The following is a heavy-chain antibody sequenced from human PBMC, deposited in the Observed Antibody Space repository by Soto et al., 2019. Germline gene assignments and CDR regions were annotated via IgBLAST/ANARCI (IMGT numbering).Heavy chain of an antibody. J-gene: IGHJ4*02. CDR2: IDYNGVT. CDR3: GKVLVGATGHTDSDS. D-gene: IGHD2-15*01. CDR1: GGSIYRSGYY. V-gene: IGHV4-39*01. Sequence: PSETLSLTCTVSGGSIYRSGYYWGWIRQPPGRGLEWIGNIDYNGVTYSNPSLKSRVTISRDTSKNQFSLKLTSVTAADTALYYGGKVLVGATGHTDSDSWGPGTLVTVSS.